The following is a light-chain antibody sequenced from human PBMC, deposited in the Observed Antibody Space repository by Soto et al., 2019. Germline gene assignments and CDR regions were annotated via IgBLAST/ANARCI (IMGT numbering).Light chain of an antibody. Sequence: EIVMTHSPATLSVSPGERATLSCRASQSVSNYSAWYQHKPGQAPRLLIFDASNRATGIPARFSGSGSGTDFTLTISSLEPEDFAVYFCLQRANWPRTFGQGTKVDIK. V-gene: IGKV3-11*01. CDR3: LQRANWPRT. CDR2: DAS. CDR1: QSVSNY. J-gene: IGKJ1*01.